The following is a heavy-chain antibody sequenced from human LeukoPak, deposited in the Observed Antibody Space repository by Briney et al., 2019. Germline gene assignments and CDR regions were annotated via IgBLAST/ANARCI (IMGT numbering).Heavy chain of an antibody. D-gene: IGHD3-22*01. CDR2: IYPGDSDT. CDR1: GYSFTSYW. Sequence: GESLKISCKGSGYSFTSYWIGWVRQMPGKGLEWMGIIYPGDSDTRYSPSFQGQVTISADKSISTAYVQWSSLKASDTAMYYCARQENYYARSGYGETHYYFDYWGQGTLVTVSS. CDR3: ARQENYYARSGYGETHYYFDY. J-gene: IGHJ4*02. V-gene: IGHV5-51*01.